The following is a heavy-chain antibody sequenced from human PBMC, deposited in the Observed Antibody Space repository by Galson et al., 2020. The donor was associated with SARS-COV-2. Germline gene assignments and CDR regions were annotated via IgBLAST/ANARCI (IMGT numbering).Heavy chain of an antibody. J-gene: IGHJ6*02. CDR2: ITHSGGGT. Sequence: GESLKISCAASGFSFSTYAMSWVRQAPGKGLEWVSAITHSGGGTYYADSVKGRFTISRDNSRDTLYLHMSSLRAEDTAVYYCARWQQLLRDSYYYGLDVLGQGTTVSVSS. CDR1: GFSFSTYA. D-gene: IGHD6-13*01. V-gene: IGHV3-23*01. CDR3: ARWQQLLRDSYYYGLDV.